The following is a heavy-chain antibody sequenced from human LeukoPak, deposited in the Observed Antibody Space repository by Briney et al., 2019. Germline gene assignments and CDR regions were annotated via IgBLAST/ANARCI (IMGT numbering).Heavy chain of an antibody. CDR1: GGSISSNY. D-gene: IGHD1-14*01. CDR3: AREVGNSYYYYYMDV. CDR2: ISHSGTT. Sequence: SETLSLTCTVSGGSISSNYWSWIRQPAGKGLEWIGSISHSGTTYYNPSLKSRVTISIDTSKSQFSLKLNSVTAADTAVYYCAREVGNSYYYYYMDVWGRGTTVTVSS. V-gene: IGHV4-4*07. J-gene: IGHJ6*03.